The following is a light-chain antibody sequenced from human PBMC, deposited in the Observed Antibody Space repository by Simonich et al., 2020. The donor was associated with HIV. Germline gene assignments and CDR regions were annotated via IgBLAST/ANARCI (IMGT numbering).Light chain of an antibody. CDR3: SSYTGISTVV. CDR1: SSDVGGYNY. CDR2: EVS. Sequence: QSALTQPPSASGSPGQSVTISCPGTSSDVGGYNYFSWYQQHPGKAPKLMIYEVSKRPSGVPDRFSGSKSGNTASLTISRLRAEDEADYYCSSYTGISTVVFGGGTKLTVL. J-gene: IGLJ2*01. V-gene: IGLV2-8*01.